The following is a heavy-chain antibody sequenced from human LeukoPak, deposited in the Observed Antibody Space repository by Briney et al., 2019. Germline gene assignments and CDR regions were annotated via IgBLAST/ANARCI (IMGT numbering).Heavy chain of an antibody. CDR1: GYTFTSYG. CDR3: ARVSVAATYFRAFDI. V-gene: IGHV1-46*01. CDR2: INPSGGSP. J-gene: IGHJ3*02. D-gene: IGHD1-26*01. Sequence: ASVKVSCKASGYTFTSYGIAWVRQAPGQGLEWMGIINPSGGSPTYAQNFQGRVTMTRDTSTSTVYMDLRSLRSEDTAVYYCARVSVAATYFRAFDIWGQGTLVTVSS.